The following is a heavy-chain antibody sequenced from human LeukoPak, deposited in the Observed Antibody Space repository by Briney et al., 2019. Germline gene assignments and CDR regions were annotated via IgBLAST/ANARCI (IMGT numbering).Heavy chain of an antibody. V-gene: IGHV3-21*01. CDR1: GFDFSTYS. Sequence: GGSLRLSCAASGFDFSTYSMNWVRQAPGKGLEWVSFITTSSTYIYYADSIKGRFTISRDNAKNSLYLQMNSLRAEDTAVYYCASPDLTWGQGTLVTVSS. CDR2: ITTSSTYI. J-gene: IGHJ5*02. CDR3: ASPDLT.